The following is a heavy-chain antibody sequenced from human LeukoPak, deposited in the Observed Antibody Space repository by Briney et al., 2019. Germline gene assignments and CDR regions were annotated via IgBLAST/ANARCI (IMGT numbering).Heavy chain of an antibody. Sequence: SQSLSLTCAISGDSVSRTDAGWNWIRQSPSRGLEWLGRTYYRSKWYNDYAVSVKSRITINPDTSKNQFSLQLNSVTPEDTAVYYCARAAGSGLPHYYYMDVWGKGTTVTVSS. CDR3: ARAAGSGLPHYYYMDV. CDR2: TYYRSKWYN. V-gene: IGHV6-1*01. D-gene: IGHD3-16*01. J-gene: IGHJ6*03. CDR1: GDSVSRTDAG.